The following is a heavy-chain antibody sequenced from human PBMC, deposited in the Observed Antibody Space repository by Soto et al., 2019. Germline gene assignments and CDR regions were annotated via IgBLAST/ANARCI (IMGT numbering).Heavy chain of an antibody. D-gene: IGHD2-2*01. Sequence: GSLRLSCVASGLTFSSYWMDWVRQAPGKGLVWVSRIKSDGSNIAYGDSVKGRFSISRDNGKNTLYLQMDSLRGEDTAVYYCARDPGSSAFDIWGQGAVVTVSS. CDR2: IKSDGSNI. CDR1: GLTFSSYW. J-gene: IGHJ3*02. CDR3: ARDPGSSAFDI. V-gene: IGHV3-74*01.